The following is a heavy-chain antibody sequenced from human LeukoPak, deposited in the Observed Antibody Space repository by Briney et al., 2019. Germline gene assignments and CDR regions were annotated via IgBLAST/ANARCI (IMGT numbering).Heavy chain of an antibody. D-gene: IGHD2-15*01. J-gene: IGHJ4*02. CDR2: INHSRGT. Sequence: SETLSLTCSVYGGSVSAYYWSWIRQPPGKGLEWTGEINHSRGTKYNPSLKSRVTILLDASMNQFSLNLSSVTAADTAVYYCAREDYYFDCWGQGTLVTVSS. CDR1: GGSVSAYY. CDR3: AREDYYFDC. V-gene: IGHV4-34*01.